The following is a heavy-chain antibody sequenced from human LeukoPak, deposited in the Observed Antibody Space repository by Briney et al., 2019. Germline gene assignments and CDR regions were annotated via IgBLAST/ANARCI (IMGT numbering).Heavy chain of an antibody. Sequence: GTLSLTFAVSGGSISSNNWWSWVRQTPGKGLEWIGEIYNSGSTNYNPSLKSRVTISVDKSKNQFSLRLSSVTAADTAVYYCARSGNSWYFDLWGRGTLVTVSS. J-gene: IGHJ2*01. V-gene: IGHV4-4*02. D-gene: IGHD4-23*01. CDR3: ARSGNSWYFDL. CDR1: GGSISSNNW. CDR2: IYNSGST.